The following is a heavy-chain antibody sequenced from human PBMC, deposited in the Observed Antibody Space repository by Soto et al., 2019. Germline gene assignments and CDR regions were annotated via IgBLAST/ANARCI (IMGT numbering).Heavy chain of an antibody. CDR2: ISGNGANT. CDR3: AKDYGSSRYFFDY. Sequence: GGSLRLAFASSGFTFINYAMTWVRQAPGEGLEWVSTISGNGANTHYADSVKGRFSISRDNSKNTLYIQMNSLRADDTAVYYCAKDYGSSRYFFDYWGQGALVTVSS. D-gene: IGHD6-19*01. V-gene: IGHV3-23*01. J-gene: IGHJ4*02. CDR1: GFTFINYA.